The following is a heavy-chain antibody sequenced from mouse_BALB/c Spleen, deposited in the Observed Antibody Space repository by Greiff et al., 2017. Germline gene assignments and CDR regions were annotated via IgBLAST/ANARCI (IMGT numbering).Heavy chain of an antibody. CDR1: GFTFSSYA. CDR2: ISSGGST. J-gene: IGHJ2*01. Sequence: EVQRVESGGGLVKPGGSLKLSCAASGFTFSSYAMSWVRQTPEKRLEWVASISSGGSTYYPDSVKGRFTISRDNARNILYLQMSSLRSEDTAMYYCARVLIYYGNYFDYWGQGTTLTVSS. V-gene: IGHV5-6-5*01. D-gene: IGHD2-1*01. CDR3: ARVLIYYGNYFDY.